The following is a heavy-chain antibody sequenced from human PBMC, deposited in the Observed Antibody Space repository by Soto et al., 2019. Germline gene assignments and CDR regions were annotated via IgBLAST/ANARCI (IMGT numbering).Heavy chain of an antibody. D-gene: IGHD2-21*02. Sequence: GGSLRLSCAASGFNFRSTAMSWVRQPPGKGLEWVSAISGAGDSPFYADSVKGRFTISRDNSKNMLYLYINSLRAEDTAMYYCAKGGDYDLDFDSWGQGTPVTVS. CDR1: GFNFRSTA. J-gene: IGHJ4*02. CDR2: ISGAGDSP. CDR3: AKGGDYDLDFDS. V-gene: IGHV3-23*01.